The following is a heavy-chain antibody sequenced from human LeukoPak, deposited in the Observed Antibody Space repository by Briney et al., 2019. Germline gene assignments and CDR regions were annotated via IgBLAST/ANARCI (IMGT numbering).Heavy chain of an antibody. D-gene: IGHD3-3*01. J-gene: IGHJ4*02. CDR3: ASSVTIFGVVTPISHS. V-gene: IGHV3-30*04. CDR1: GFTFSSYA. CDR2: ISYDGSNK. Sequence: GGSLRLSCAASGFTFSSYAMHWVRQAPGKGLEWVAVISYDGSNKYYTDSVKGRFTISRGNSKNTLFLQMNSLRAEDTAIYYCASSVTIFGVVTPISHSWGQGTLVTVSS.